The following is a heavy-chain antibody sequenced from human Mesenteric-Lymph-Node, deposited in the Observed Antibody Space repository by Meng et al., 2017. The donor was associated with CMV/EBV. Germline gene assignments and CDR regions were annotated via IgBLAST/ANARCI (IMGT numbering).Heavy chain of an antibody. J-gene: IGHJ5*02. V-gene: IGHV4-39*07. CDR3: ARVLDGSTSRFDP. D-gene: IGHD2-2*01. CDR1: GGSISSSSYY. CDR2: VFYSGHT. Sequence: SETLSLTCTVSGGSISSSSYYWGWIRQPPGKGLEWIGSVFYSGHTYYNPSLKSRVTISVDTSKNQFSLKLSSVTAADTAVYYCARVLDGSTSRFDPWGQGTLVTVSS.